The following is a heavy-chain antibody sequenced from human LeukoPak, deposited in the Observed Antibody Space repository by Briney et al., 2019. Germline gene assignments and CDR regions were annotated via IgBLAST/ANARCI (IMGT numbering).Heavy chain of an antibody. V-gene: IGHV4-61*01. CDR3: ARDGYNSIVDY. D-gene: IGHD5-24*01. J-gene: IGHJ4*02. CDR1: GGSISSSSYY. CDR2: IYYSGST. Sequence: SETLSLTCTVSGGSISSSSYYWGWIRQPPGKGLEWIGYIYYSGSTNHNPSLKSRVTISVDTSKNQFSLKLSSVTAADTAVYYCARDGYNSIVDYWGQGTLVTVSS.